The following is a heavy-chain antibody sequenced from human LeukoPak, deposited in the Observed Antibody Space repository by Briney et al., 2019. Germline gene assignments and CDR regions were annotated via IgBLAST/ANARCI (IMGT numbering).Heavy chain of an antibody. J-gene: IGHJ5*02. CDR2: IYYSGST. CDR1: GGSISSSSYY. V-gene: IGHV4-39*01. D-gene: IGHD2-8*01. Sequence: SETLSLTCTVSGGSISSSSYYWGWIRQPPGKGLEWIGSIYYSGSTYYNPSLKGRVTISVDTSKNQFSLKLSSVTAADTAVYYCTKNNWFDPWGQGTLVTVSS. CDR3: TKNNWFDP.